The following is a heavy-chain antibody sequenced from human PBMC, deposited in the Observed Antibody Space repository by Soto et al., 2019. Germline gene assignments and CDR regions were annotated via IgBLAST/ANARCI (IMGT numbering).Heavy chain of an antibody. CDR3: ARGRGYYGSGSYSPRKKNWFDP. J-gene: IGHJ5*02. CDR1: GGSISSGGYY. CDR2: IYYSGST. D-gene: IGHD3-10*01. V-gene: IGHV4-31*03. Sequence: TLSLTCTFSGGSISSGGYYWSWIRQHPGKGLEWIGYIYYSGSTYYNPSLKSRVTISVDTSKNQFSLKLSSVTAADTAVYYCARGRGYYGSGSYSPRKKNWFDPWGQGTLVTVSS.